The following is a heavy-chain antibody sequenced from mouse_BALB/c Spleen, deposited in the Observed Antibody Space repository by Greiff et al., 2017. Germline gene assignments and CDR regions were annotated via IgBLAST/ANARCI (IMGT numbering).Heavy chain of an antibody. V-gene: IGHV1-87*01. J-gene: IGHJ2*01. CDR1: GYTFTSYW. Sequence: VKLMESGAELARPGASVKLSCKASGYTFTSYWMQWVKQRPGQGLEWIGAIYPGDGDTRYTQKFKGKATLTADKSSSTAYMQLSSLASEDSAVYYCALYYGVFDYWGQGTTLTVSS. CDR3: ALYYGVFDY. CDR2: IYPGDGDT. D-gene: IGHD1-1*02.